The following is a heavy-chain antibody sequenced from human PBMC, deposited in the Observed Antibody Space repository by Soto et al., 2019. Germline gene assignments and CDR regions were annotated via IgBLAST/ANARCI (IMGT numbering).Heavy chain of an antibody. J-gene: IGHJ3*02. CDR2: LYSSDGT. CDR1: GFSFSASA. V-gene: IGHV3-53*01. CDR3: ATWLQREHAFDI. Sequence: QPGGSLRLSCAASGFSFSASALHWVRQASGKGLEWVSALYSSDGTYYADSVKGRFSVSRDNSKNTFYLQLHSLRPEDTALYFCATWLQREHAFDIWGLGTMVTVSS. D-gene: IGHD1-1*01.